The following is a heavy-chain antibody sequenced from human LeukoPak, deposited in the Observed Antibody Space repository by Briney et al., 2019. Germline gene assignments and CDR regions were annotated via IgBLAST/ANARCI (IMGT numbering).Heavy chain of an antibody. CDR2: ISGSGGST. Sequence: PGGSLRLSCAASGFTFSGYAMSWVRQAPGKGLEWVSAISGSGGSTYYADSVKGRFTISRDNSKNTLYLQMNSLRAEDTAVYYCAKELLGYSYGYGVYNWFDPWGQGTLVTVSS. D-gene: IGHD5-18*01. CDR1: GFTFSGYA. CDR3: AKELLGYSYGYGVYNWFDP. J-gene: IGHJ5*02. V-gene: IGHV3-23*01.